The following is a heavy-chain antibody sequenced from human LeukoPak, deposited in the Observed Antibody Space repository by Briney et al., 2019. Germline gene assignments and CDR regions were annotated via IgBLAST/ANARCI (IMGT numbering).Heavy chain of an antibody. CDR3: ARSPYYYDSSGYQMGYFDY. Sequence: ASVKVSCKASGYTFTSYDINWVRQATGQGLEGMGWMSPNSGITGYAQKFQGRVTITADESTSTAYMELSSLRSEDTAVYYCARSPYYYDSSGYQMGYFDYWGQGTLVTVSS. V-gene: IGHV1-8*01. D-gene: IGHD3-22*01. J-gene: IGHJ4*02. CDR2: MSPNSGIT. CDR1: GYTFTSYD.